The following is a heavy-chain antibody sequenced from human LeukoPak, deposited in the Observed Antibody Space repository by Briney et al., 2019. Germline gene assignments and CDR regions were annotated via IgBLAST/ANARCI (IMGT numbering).Heavy chain of an antibody. V-gene: IGHV1-2*02. CDR2: INPNSGGT. Sequence: ASVKVSCKASGYTFTGYYMHWVRQAPGQGLEWMGWINPNSGGTNYAQKFQGRVTMTRDTSISTAYMELSWLRSDDTAVYYCAREVAVPGVNAFDIWGQGTRVTVSA. D-gene: IGHD6-19*01. J-gene: IGHJ3*02. CDR1: GYTFTGYY. CDR3: AREVAVPGVNAFDI.